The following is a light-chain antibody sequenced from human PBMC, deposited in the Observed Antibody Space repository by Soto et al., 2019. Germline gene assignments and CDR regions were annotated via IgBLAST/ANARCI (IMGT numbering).Light chain of an antibody. V-gene: IGKV3-11*01. CDR3: QQRTNWRIT. CDR1: QSVSSS. J-gene: IGKJ5*01. CDR2: DTS. Sequence: EIALTQSPATLSLSPGERATLSCRASQSVSSSLAWYQQKPGQSPRLLIYDTSNRATGIPARFSGSGSGTDFTLTISSLEPEDFAVYYCQQRTNWRITFGQGTRLDIK.